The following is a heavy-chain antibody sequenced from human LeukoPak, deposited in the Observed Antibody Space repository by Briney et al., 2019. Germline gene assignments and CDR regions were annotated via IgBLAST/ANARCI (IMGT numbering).Heavy chain of an antibody. Sequence: GGSLRLSCAASGFSIRGYWMHWVRQAPGKGLMWVSRIKSDGSWTNYADSVRGRFTISRDNAKNTLFLQVVGLRAEDTAIYYCVRDGDAYDFDPWGQGTLVTVSS. V-gene: IGHV3-74*01. CDR1: GFSIRGYW. CDR3: VRDGDAYDFDP. J-gene: IGHJ5*02. CDR2: IKSDGSWT. D-gene: IGHD3-3*01.